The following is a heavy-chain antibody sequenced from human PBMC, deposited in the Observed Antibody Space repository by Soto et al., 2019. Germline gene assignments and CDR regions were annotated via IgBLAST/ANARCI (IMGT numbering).Heavy chain of an antibody. CDR1: GGSISSSSYY. V-gene: IGHV4-39*01. Sequence: SETLSLTCTVSGGSISSSSYYWGWIRQPPGKGLEWIGSIYYSGSTYYNPSLKSRVTISVDTSKNQFSLKLSSVTAADTAVYYCARLPQQLTGTYFDYWGQGTLVTVSS. CDR2: IYYSGST. CDR3: ARLPQQLTGTYFDY. D-gene: IGHD6-13*01. J-gene: IGHJ4*02.